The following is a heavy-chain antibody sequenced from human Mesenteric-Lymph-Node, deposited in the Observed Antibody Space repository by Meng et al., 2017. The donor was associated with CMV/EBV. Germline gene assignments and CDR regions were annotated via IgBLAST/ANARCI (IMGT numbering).Heavy chain of an antibody. Sequence: GESLKISCAASGFTFSSYWMHWVRQAPGKGLVWVSRINSDGSSTSYADSVKGRLTISRDNAKNTLYLQMNSLRAEDTAVYYCARDRGGVTIFGVVITTAGMDVWGQGTTVTVSS. D-gene: IGHD3-3*01. CDR2: INSDGSST. CDR1: GFTFSSYW. J-gene: IGHJ6*02. V-gene: IGHV3-74*01. CDR3: ARDRGGVTIFGVVITTAGMDV.